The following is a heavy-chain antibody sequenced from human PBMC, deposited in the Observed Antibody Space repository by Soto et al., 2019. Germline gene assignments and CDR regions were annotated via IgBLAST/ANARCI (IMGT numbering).Heavy chain of an antibody. V-gene: IGHV3-72*01. CDR3: VRWDSGNPEN. Sequence: EVQLVESGGGLVQPGGSLRLSCVVSGFTLSDHYIDWVRQAPGKGLEWVGRTKNKAQRYTTEYAASVKGRFTMSRDDSENSVYLQMNSLKTEDTAVYYCVRWDSGNPENWGQGTLVTVSS. J-gene: IGHJ4*02. D-gene: IGHD1-26*01. CDR1: GFTLSDHY. CDR2: TKNKAQRYTT.